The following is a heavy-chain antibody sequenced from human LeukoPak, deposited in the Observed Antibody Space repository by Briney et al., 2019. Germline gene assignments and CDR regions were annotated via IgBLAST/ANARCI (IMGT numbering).Heavy chain of an antibody. D-gene: IGHD4-17*01. J-gene: IGHJ6*03. CDR1: GFTFSSSG. Sequence: GGSLRLSCAASGFTFSSSGIHWVRQAPGKGLEWVAFIRYDGSNKYYADSVKGRFTISRDNSKNTLYLQMNSLRAEDTAVYYCAKDYGDYAYYYYYMDVWGKGTTVTISS. CDR2: IRYDGSNK. CDR3: AKDYGDYAYYYYYMDV. V-gene: IGHV3-30*02.